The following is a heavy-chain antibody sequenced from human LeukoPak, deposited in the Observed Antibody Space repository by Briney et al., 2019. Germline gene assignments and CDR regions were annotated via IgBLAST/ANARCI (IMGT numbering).Heavy chain of an antibody. CDR2: IYYSGIT. V-gene: IGHV4-39*07. Sequence: PSETLSLTCTVSGGSISSSSYYWGWIRQPPGKGLEWIGSIYYSGITYYNPSLKSRVTISVDTSRNQFSLKLSSVTPADTAVYYCARGGNYWPQWWFDPWGRGTLVSVSS. J-gene: IGHJ5*02. CDR1: GGSISSSSYY. D-gene: IGHD1-26*01. CDR3: ARGGNYWPQWWFDP.